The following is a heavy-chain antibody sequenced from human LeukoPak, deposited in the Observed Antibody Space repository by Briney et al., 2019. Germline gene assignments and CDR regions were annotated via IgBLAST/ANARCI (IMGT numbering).Heavy chain of an antibody. CDR3: ARGTQVRRSGIDY. CDR1: GGSISSYY. Sequence: SETLSLTCTVSGGSISSYYWSWIRQPPGKGLEWIGYIYYSGSTNYNPSLKSRVTISVDTSKNQFSLKLTSVTAADTAVYYCARGTQVRRSGIDYWGQGTLVTVSS. J-gene: IGHJ4*02. D-gene: IGHD1-26*01. CDR2: IYYSGST. V-gene: IGHV4-59*01.